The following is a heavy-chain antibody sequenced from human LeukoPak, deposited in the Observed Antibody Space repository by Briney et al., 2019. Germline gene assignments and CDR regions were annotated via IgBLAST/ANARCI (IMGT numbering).Heavy chain of an antibody. CDR2: ISYDGSNK. J-gene: IGHJ3*02. D-gene: IGHD3-22*01. CDR3: AKSAGVDYYDSSGCEDAFDI. CDR1: GFTFSSYG. V-gene: IGHV3-30*18. Sequence: GGSLRLSCAASGFTFSSYGMHWVRQAPGKGLEWLAVISYDGSNKYYADSVKGRFTISRDNSKNTLYLQMNSLRAEDTAVYYCAKSAGVDYYDSSGCEDAFDIWGQGTMVTVSS.